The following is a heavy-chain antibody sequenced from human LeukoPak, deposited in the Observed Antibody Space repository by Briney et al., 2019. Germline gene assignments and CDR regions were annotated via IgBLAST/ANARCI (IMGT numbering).Heavy chain of an antibody. CDR1: GFTFSDYW. J-gene: IGHJ4*02. Sequence: PGGSLRLSCAASGFTFSDYWVTWVRQAPGKGLEWVANINEASGEKNYVGSVMGRFTISRDNSKNSLYLQMNSLRAEDTAVYYCARDSVHGYYDSSGYSALFDYWGQGTLVTVSS. V-gene: IGHV3-7*01. CDR2: INEASGEK. D-gene: IGHD3-22*01. CDR3: ARDSVHGYYDSSGYSALFDY.